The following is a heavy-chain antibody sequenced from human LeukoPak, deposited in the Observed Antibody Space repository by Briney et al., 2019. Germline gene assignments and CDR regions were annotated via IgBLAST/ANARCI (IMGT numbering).Heavy chain of an antibody. CDR2: INPSNGDT. CDR3: ASDKGRGYSGSYDYYFDY. Sequence: GASVKVSCKASGYTFTYHYIHLVRQAPGQGLEWMGIINPSNGDTNYAQRFQGRVTMTRDTSTSTVYMELSSLDSEDTAVYYCASDKGRGYSGSYDYYFDYWGQGTLVTVSS. D-gene: IGHD1-26*01. V-gene: IGHV1-46*01. CDR1: GYTFTYHY. J-gene: IGHJ4*02.